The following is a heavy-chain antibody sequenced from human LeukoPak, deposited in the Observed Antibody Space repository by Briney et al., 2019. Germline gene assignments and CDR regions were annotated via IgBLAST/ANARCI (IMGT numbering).Heavy chain of an antibody. Sequence: GESLKISCKGSGYSFTSYWISWVRQMPGKGLEWMGIIYPGDSETRYSPSFQGQVTISADKSISTAYLQWSSLKASDTAMYYCARREPLWFGESNPPDYWGQGTLVIVSS. V-gene: IGHV5-51*01. J-gene: IGHJ4*02. CDR1: GYSFTSYW. D-gene: IGHD3-10*01. CDR2: IYPGDSET. CDR3: ARREPLWFGESNPPDY.